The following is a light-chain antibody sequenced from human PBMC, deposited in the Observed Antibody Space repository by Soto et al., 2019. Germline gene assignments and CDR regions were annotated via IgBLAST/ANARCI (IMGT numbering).Light chain of an antibody. CDR1: SSDVGGYNY. Sequence: QSALTQPASVSGSPGQSITISCTGTSSDVGGYNYVSWYQQHPGKAPKLMIYEVSNRPSGVSNRFSGSKSGNTASLTISGLQDEDEDDYYCSSYTSSSPWVFGGGTKLTVL. CDR3: SSYTSSSPWV. V-gene: IGLV2-14*01. J-gene: IGLJ3*02. CDR2: EVS.